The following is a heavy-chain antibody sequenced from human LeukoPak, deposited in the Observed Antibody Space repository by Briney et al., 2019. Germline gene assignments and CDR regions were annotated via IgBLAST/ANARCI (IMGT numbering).Heavy chain of an antibody. J-gene: IGHJ4*02. CDR2: IHNSGTA. CDR1: DDSISDYY. Sequence: PSETLSLTCTVSDDSISDYYRGWIRQPPGKGLEWSGYIHNSGTATYNPSLKSRVTISAATSKNQSSLKLNSMTTADTAVYYCTRGAGWLIDYWGQGILVTVSS. V-gene: IGHV4-59*01. CDR3: TRGAGWLIDY. D-gene: IGHD3-16*01.